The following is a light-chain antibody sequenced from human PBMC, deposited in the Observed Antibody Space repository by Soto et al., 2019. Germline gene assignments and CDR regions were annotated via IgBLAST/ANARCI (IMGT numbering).Light chain of an antibody. CDR1: QSVGTRF. Sequence: EIVLTQSPGTLSLSPGERATLSCRASQSVGTRFLAWYQQLPGQAPRLLIYGTSTRAAGIPDRFIGSGSGTDFSLTISRVEPEDFALYYCQHYGSSLPWTFVQGTKVEI. CDR2: GTS. J-gene: IGKJ1*01. V-gene: IGKV3-20*01. CDR3: QHYGSSLPWT.